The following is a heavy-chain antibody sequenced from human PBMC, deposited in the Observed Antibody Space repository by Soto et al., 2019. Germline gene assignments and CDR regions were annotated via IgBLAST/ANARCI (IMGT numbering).Heavy chain of an antibody. J-gene: IGHJ6*02. CDR3: ARDTVVVRFLEWLGRDYYYGMDV. Sequence: SETLSLTCAVSGGSISSSNWWSWVRQPPGKGLEWIGEIYHSGSTNYNPSLKSRVTISVDKSKNQFSLKLSSVTAADTAVYYCARDTVVVRFLEWLGRDYYYGMDVWGQGTTVTVSS. CDR1: GGSISSSNW. CDR2: IYHSGST. V-gene: IGHV4-4*02. D-gene: IGHD3-3*01.